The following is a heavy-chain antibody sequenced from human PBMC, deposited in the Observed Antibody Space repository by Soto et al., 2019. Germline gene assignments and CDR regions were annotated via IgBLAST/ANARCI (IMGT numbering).Heavy chain of an antibody. V-gene: IGHV3-30-3*01. D-gene: IGHD3-10*01. CDR1: GFTFSSYA. CDR2: ISYDGSNK. CDR3: ARSYYYGSGSYYDFDY. Sequence: GGSLRLSCAASGFTFSSYAMHRVRQAPGKGLEWVAVISYDGSNKYYADSVKGRFTISRDNSKNTLYLQMNSLRAEDTAVYYCARSYYYGSGSYYDFDYWGQGTLVTVSS. J-gene: IGHJ4*02.